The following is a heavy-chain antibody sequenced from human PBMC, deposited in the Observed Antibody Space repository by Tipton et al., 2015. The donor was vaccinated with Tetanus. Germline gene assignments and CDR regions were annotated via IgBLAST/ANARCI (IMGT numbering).Heavy chain of an antibody. J-gene: IGHJ6*02. V-gene: IGHV4-30-4*01. D-gene: IGHD3-16*01. Sequence: TLSLTCAVSGGSIRSSNWWSWVRQTPGKGLESIGYIYYSGSTYYNPSLKSRVTISVDTPKNQFSLRLSSVTAADTAVYYCARDHGITWGGMGYYYGMDVWGQGTTVTVSS. CDR1: GGSIRSSNW. CDR2: IYYSGST. CDR3: ARDHGITWGGMGYYYGMDV.